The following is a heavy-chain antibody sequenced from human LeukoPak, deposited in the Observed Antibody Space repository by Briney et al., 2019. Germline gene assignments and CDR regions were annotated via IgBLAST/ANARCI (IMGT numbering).Heavy chain of an antibody. CDR3: ARVRWDSRSSEDY. CDR2: ISSSCSYI. V-gene: IGHV3-21*01. D-gene: IGHD6-6*01. J-gene: IGHJ4*02. CDR1: GFTLSSYN. Sequence: PGGSLRLSCAASGFTLSSYNMNWLPQAPGRGLEWVSSISSSCSYIYYADSVKGRFPITRDNAKTTMSLQMNSISAADTAVYYCARVRWDSRSSEDYWGQGTLVTVSS.